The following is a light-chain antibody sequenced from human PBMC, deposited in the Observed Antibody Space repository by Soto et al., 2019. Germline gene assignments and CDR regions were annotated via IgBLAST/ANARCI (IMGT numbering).Light chain of an antibody. J-gene: IGKJ2*01. CDR2: AAS. V-gene: IGKV1-39*01. Sequence: DIQMTQSPSSLSASVGDRVTITCRASQSISSYLNWYQQKPGKAPKLLIYAASSLQSGVPSRFSGSGSGTDFTLTISSLQSEDFATYYCQHSYSPPYTFGQGTKLEIK. CDR1: QSISSY. CDR3: QHSYSPPYT.